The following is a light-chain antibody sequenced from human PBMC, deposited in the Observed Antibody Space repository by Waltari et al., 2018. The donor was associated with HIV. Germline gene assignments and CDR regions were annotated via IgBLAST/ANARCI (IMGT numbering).Light chain of an antibody. CDR1: QSVSSN. CDR2: GAS. J-gene: IGKJ4*01. CDR3: QQYNNWPALT. Sequence: EIVMTQSPATLSVSPGEGATLSYRASQSVSSNVAWYQQKPGQAPRLLIYGASTRDTGIPARFSGSGSGTEFTLTISSLQSEDFAVYYCQQYNNWPALTFGGGTKVEIK. V-gene: IGKV3-15*01.